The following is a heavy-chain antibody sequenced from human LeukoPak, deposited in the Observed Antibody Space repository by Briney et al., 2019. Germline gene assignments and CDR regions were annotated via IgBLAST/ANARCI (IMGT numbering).Heavy chain of an antibody. CDR3: ARVIAVAGFDY. J-gene: IGHJ4*02. V-gene: IGHV3-7*01. CDR1: GFTFRSYW. CDR2: IKQDGSEK. D-gene: IGHD6-19*01. Sequence: GGSLRLSCAASGFTFRSYWMSWVRQAPGKGLEWVANIKQDGSEKYYVDSVKGRFTISRDNAKNTLYLQMNSLRAEDTAVYYCARVIAVAGFDYWGQGTLVTVSS.